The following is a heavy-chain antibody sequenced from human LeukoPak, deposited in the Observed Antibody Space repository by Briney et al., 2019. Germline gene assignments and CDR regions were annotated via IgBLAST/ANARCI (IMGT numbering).Heavy chain of an antibody. Sequence: GGSLRLSCAASGFTCNNYAMTWVRQAPGKGLGRVSVVSGSGDNTNYADSLKGRFTISRDNSKNTLFLQMNSLRTEDTAVYFCARWGNDYSQFDSWGQGTLVTVS. CDR1: GFTCNNYA. V-gene: IGHV3-23*01. CDR2: VSGSGDNT. CDR3: ARWGNDYSQFDS. J-gene: IGHJ4*02. D-gene: IGHD4-11*01.